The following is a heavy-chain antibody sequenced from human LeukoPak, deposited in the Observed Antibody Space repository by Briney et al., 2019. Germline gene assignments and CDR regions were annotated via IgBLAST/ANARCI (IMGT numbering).Heavy chain of an antibody. CDR3: VRDLGYYYDSSSYYYVPGDFDY. D-gene: IGHD3-22*01. Sequence: PGGSLRLSCAASGFTFSRYWIHWVRQAPGKGLVWVSRINGDGSSTSYADSVKGRFTISRGNAKNTLYLQMKSLRVEDTAVYYCVRDLGYYYDSSSYYYVPGDFDYWGQGTLVTISS. J-gene: IGHJ4*02. V-gene: IGHV3-74*01. CDR2: INGDGSST. CDR1: GFTFSRYW.